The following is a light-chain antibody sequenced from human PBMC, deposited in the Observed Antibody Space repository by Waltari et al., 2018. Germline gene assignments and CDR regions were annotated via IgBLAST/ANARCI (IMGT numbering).Light chain of an antibody. CDR2: EVS. CDR3: SSYAGSNNYV. V-gene: IGLV2-8*01. Sequence: QSALTQPPSASGSPGQSVTISCTGTSSDVGGYNYVSWYQRPPGKAPKLMIYEVSKRPSGGPDRFCGSKSGNTASLTVSGLQAEDETDYYCSSYAGSNNYVFGTGTKVTVL. CDR1: SSDVGGYNY. J-gene: IGLJ1*01.